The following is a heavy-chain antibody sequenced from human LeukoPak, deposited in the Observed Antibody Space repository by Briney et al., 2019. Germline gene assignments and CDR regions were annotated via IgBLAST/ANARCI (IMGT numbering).Heavy chain of an antibody. V-gene: IGHV4-34*01. Sequence: PSETLSLTCAVYGGSFSGYYWSWIRQPPGKGLEWIGEINHSGGTNYNPSLKSRVTISVDTSKNQFSLKLSSVTAADTAVYYCARSGYYRTLFYWGQGTLVTVSS. D-gene: IGHD3-3*01. CDR1: GGSFSGYY. J-gene: IGHJ4*02. CDR3: ARSGYYRTLFY. CDR2: INHSGGT.